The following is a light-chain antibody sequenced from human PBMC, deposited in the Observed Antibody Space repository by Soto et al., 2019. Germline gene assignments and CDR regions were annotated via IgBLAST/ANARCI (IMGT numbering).Light chain of an antibody. CDR3: SSYAGSNTFPYV. CDR1: SSDVGGYNY. J-gene: IGLJ1*01. V-gene: IGLV2-8*01. CDR2: DVS. Sequence: QSALTQPPSASGSHGQSVTISCTGTSSDVGGYNYVYWYQQHPGKAPKLMIYDVSKRPSGVPNRFSGSKYGNTASITVSGLQAEYEAYYYCSSYAGSNTFPYVFGTGTKLTVL.